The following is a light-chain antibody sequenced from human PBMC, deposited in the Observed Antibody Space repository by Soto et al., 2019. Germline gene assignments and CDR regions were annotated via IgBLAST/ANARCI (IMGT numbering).Light chain of an antibody. CDR3: SSFTSSNTWV. CDR1: SSDVGSYNR. V-gene: IGLV2-18*02. CDR2: EVS. J-gene: IGLJ3*02. Sequence: QSALTQPTSVSGSPGQSVTISCTGTSSDVGSYNRVSWYQQPPGTAPKLIIYEVSNRPSGVPDRFFGSKSGSTASLTISGLQAEDEADYYCSSFTSSNTWVFGGGTKLTVL.